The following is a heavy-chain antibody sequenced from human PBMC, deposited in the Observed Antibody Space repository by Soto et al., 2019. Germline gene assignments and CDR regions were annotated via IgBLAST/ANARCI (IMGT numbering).Heavy chain of an antibody. Sequence: EVQLVESGGGLVKPGGSLRLSCAASGFTFSSYSMNWVRQAPGKGLEWVSSISSSGSYIYYADSVKGRFTISRDNAKNSLYLQMNSLRAEDTAVYYCARGKYQLLVGDYWGQGTLVTVSS. D-gene: IGHD2-2*01. J-gene: IGHJ4*02. CDR3: ARGKYQLLVGDY. CDR2: ISSSGSYI. V-gene: IGHV3-21*01. CDR1: GFTFSSYS.